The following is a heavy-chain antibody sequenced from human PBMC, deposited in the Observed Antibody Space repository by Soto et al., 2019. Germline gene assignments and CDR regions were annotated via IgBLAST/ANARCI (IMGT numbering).Heavy chain of an antibody. CDR3: ARELRPGYYGSGSYSSAGLFDP. V-gene: IGHV3-30-3*01. CDR2: ISYDGSNK. J-gene: IGHJ5*02. CDR1: GFPFSGYA. Sequence: GGSLRLSCAASGFPFSGYAMHWVRQAPGKGLEWVAVISYDGSNKYYADSVKGRFTISRDNSKNTLYLQMNSLRAEDTAVYYCARELRPGYYGSGSYSSAGLFDPWGQGTLVTV. D-gene: IGHD3-10*01.